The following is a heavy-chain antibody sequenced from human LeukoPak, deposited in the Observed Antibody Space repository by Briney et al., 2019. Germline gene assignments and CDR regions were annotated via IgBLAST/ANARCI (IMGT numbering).Heavy chain of an antibody. CDR3: AREYSSSSGLYYYMDV. Sequence: PSQTLSLTCTVSGGSISSGSYYWSWIRQPAGKGLEWIGRIYTSGSTNYNPSLKGRVTISVDTSKNQFSLKLSSVTAADTAVYYCAREYSSSSGLYYYMDVWGKGTTVTVSS. J-gene: IGHJ6*03. CDR2: IYTSGST. V-gene: IGHV4-61*02. D-gene: IGHD6-6*01. CDR1: GGSISSGSYY.